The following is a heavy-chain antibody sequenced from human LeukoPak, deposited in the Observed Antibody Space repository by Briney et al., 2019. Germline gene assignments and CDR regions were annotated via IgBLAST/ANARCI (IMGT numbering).Heavy chain of an antibody. CDR1: GYTFTGYY. Sequence: GASVKVSCKASGYTFTGYYMHWVRQAPGQGLEWMGWINPNSGGTNYAQKFQGRVTMTRDTSISTAYMELSRLRSDDTAVYYCARGAIHYDILTGYRSSYYYYGMDVWGQGTTVTVSS. D-gene: IGHD3-9*01. CDR3: ARGAIHYDILTGYRSSYYYYGMDV. V-gene: IGHV1-2*02. CDR2: INPNSGGT. J-gene: IGHJ6*02.